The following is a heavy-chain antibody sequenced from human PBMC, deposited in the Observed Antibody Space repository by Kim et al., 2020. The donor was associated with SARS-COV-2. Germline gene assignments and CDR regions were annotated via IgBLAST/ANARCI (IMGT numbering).Heavy chain of an antibody. CDR2: IYYSGST. Sequence: SETLSLTCTVSGGSVSSGSYYWSWIRQPPGKGLEWIGYIYYSGSTNYNPSLKSRVTISVDTSKNQFSLKLSSVTAADTAVYYCARAPNGYYYDSSGYYFPYWGQGTLVTVSS. J-gene: IGHJ4*02. CDR1: GGSVSSGSYY. V-gene: IGHV4-61*01. CDR3: ARAPNGYYYDSSGYYFPY. D-gene: IGHD3-22*01.